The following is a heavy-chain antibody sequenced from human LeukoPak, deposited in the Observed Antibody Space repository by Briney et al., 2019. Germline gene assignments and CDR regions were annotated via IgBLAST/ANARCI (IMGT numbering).Heavy chain of an antibody. V-gene: IGHV3-48*03. J-gene: IGHJ4*02. D-gene: IGHD4-17*01. CDR3: ARDPPGTVTNDY. CDR2: ISRSGNTI. CDR1: GFTFSSHD. Sequence: PGGSLRLSCAAAGFTFSSHDMNWVRQAPGKGLEWVSFISRSGNTIYYADSVKGRFTISRDNAKNSLYLQMNSLRAEDTALYYCARDPPGTVTNDYWGQGTLVTVSS.